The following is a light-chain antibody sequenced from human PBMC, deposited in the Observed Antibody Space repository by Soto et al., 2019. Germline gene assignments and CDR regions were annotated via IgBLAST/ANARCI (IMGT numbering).Light chain of an antibody. J-gene: IGLJ1*01. V-gene: IGLV2-14*01. CDR1: SSDVGGYNY. CDR3: SSYTANSTQV. Sequence: QSALTQPASVSGSPGQSITISCTGTSSDVGGYNYACWYQQHPGKAPKLMIYDVSNRPSGVSNRFSGSKSGNTASLIISGLQAEDEADYYCSSYTANSTQVFGTGTKLTVL. CDR2: DVS.